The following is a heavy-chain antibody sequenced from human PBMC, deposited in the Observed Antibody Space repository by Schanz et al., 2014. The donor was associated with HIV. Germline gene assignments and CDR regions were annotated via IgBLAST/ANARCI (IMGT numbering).Heavy chain of an antibody. J-gene: IGHJ4*02. CDR3: ARAVLRRIAVTFTLYYFDN. CDR2: MNPNSGNT. Sequence: QAQLVQSGAEMKKSGASVRVSCKASGYTFTNYDVNWVRQAAGQGPEWMGWMNPNSGNTAYAQKFKGRVSMTRNTSINTAYLELSGLTADDTAVYYCARAVLRRIAVTFTLYYFDNWGQGSLVIVSS. CDR1: GYTFTNYD. D-gene: IGHD2-21*02. V-gene: IGHV1-8*02.